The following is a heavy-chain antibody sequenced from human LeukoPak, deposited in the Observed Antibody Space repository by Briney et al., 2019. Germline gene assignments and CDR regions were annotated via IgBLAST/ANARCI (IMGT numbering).Heavy chain of an antibody. CDR2: INWNGGST. Sequence: GGSLRLSCAASRFIFNNYEMNWVRQAPGKGLEGVSGINWNGGSTGYADSVKGRFTISRDNAKNSLYLQMNSLRAEDTALYYCARSGSGYDLDYFDYWGQGTLVTVSS. V-gene: IGHV3-20*04. CDR3: ARSGSGYDLDYFDY. CDR1: RFIFNNYE. J-gene: IGHJ4*02. D-gene: IGHD5-12*01.